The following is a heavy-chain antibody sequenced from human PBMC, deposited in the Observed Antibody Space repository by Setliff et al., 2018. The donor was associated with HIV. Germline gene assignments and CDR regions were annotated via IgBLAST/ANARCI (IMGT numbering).Heavy chain of an antibody. J-gene: IGHJ4*02. D-gene: IGHD3-3*01. Sequence: SETLSLTCSVFGGSISSRSYYWGFIRQSPGKGLEWIASVHYGGSIFYNPSLKSRVTLSVGTSKRQFFLNLSSATTADTAMYYCVRPSFGIGGGSMFDSWGQGIVVTVSS. CDR3: VRPSFGIGGGSMFDS. V-gene: IGHV4-39*01. CDR2: VHYGGSI. CDR1: GGSISSRSYY.